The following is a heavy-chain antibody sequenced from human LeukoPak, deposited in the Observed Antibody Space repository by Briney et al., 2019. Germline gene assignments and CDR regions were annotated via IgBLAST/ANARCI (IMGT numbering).Heavy chain of an antibody. V-gene: IGHV4-39*01. CDR3: AGYHYQSGSFYNGIDY. D-gene: IGHD3-10*01. J-gene: IGHJ4*02. CDR2: IYYSGST. Sequence: SETLSLTCTVSGGSISSSSYYWGWIRQPPGKGLEWIGSIYYSGSTYYNPSLKSRVTISVDTSKNQSSLKLSSVTAADTAVYYCAGYHYQSGSFYNGIDYWGQGTLVTVSS. CDR1: GGSISSSSYY.